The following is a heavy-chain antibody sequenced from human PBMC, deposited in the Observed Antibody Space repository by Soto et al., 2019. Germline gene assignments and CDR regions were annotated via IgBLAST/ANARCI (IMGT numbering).Heavy chain of an antibody. D-gene: IGHD5-18*01. V-gene: IGHV1-8*01. CDR1: GYTFTSYD. CDR3: ARGLRVGVRGYSYGPGIYYFDY. CDR2: MNPNSGNT. J-gene: IGHJ4*02. Sequence: ASVKVSCKASGYTFTSYDINWVRQATGRGLEWMGWMNPNSGNTGYAQKFQGRVTMTRNTSISTAYMELSSLRSEDTAVYYCARGLRVGVRGYSYGPGIYYFDYWGQGTLVTVSS.